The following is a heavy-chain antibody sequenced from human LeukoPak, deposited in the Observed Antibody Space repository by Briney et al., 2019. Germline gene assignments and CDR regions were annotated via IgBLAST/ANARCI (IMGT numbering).Heavy chain of an antibody. J-gene: IGHJ3*02. Sequence: PGGSLRLSCAASGFTFSSYEMNWVRQAPGKGLEWVSYISSSGSTIYYADSAKGRFTISRDNAKNSLYLQMNSLRAEDTAVYYCARYYYDSSGLGDAFDIWGQGTMVTVSS. V-gene: IGHV3-48*03. CDR1: GFTFSSYE. D-gene: IGHD3-22*01. CDR3: ARYYYDSSGLGDAFDI. CDR2: ISSSGSTI.